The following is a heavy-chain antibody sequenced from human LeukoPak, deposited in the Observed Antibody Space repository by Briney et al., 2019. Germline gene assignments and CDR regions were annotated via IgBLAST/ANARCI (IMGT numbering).Heavy chain of an antibody. CDR3: ARDSTTCHACAFDV. D-gene: IGHD2-2*01. CDR2: IKRDGSEN. Sequence: GGSLRLSCAASGYTFSHYWMSWVRQAPGKGLEWVANIKRDGSENHYVDSVKGRFTISRDNAKNSLYLQMNSLGAEDTAVYFCARDSTTCHACAFDVWGQGTMVTVSS. J-gene: IGHJ3*01. V-gene: IGHV3-7*01. CDR1: GYTFSHYW.